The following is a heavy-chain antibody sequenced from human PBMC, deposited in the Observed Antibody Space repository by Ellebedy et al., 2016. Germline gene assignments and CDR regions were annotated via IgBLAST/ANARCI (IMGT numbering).Heavy chain of an antibody. J-gene: IGHJ3*02. V-gene: IGHV4-61*02. D-gene: IGHD4-23*01. CDR2: IYTSGST. CDR3: ARGAAYGGNSDPDHPDAFDI. Sequence: SETLSLXCTVSGYSISSGYYWGWIRQPAGKGLEWIGRIYTSGSTNYNPSLKSRVTISVDTSKNQFSLKLSSVTAADTAVYYCARGAAYGGNSDPDHPDAFDIWGQGTMVTVSS. CDR1: GYSISSGYY.